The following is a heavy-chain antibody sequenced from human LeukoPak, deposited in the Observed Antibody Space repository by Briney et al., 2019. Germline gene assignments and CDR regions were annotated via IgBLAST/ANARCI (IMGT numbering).Heavy chain of an antibody. CDR2: IYYSGST. CDR1: GGSISSSSYY. Sequence: KPSETLSLTCTVSGGSISSSSYYWGWIRQPPGKGLEWIGSIYYSGSTYYNPSLKSRVTISVDTSKNQFSLKLSSVTAADTAVYYCARGNYYDSSGPPDSWGQGTLVTVSS. V-gene: IGHV4-39*01. D-gene: IGHD3-22*01. J-gene: IGHJ4*02. CDR3: ARGNYYDSSGPPDS.